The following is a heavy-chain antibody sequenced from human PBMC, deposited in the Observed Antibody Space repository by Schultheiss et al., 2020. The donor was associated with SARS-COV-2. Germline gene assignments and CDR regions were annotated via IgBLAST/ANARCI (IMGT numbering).Heavy chain of an antibody. V-gene: IGHV4-59*01. CDR2: IYYSGST. CDR1: GGSFSGYY. J-gene: IGHJ4*02. CDR3: ARAGYYDFWSGYYNFDY. Sequence: SETLSLTCAVYGGSFSGYYWSWIRQPPGKGLEWIGYIYYSGSTNYNPSLKSRVTISVDTSKNQFSLKLSSVTAADTAVYYCARAGYYDFWSGYYNFDYWGQGTLVTVSS. D-gene: IGHD3-3*01.